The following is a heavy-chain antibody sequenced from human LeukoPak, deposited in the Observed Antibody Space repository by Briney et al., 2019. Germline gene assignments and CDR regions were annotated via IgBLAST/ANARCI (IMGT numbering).Heavy chain of an antibody. CDR2: TYYRSKWYF. CDR3: ARDPGWVDFDY. D-gene: IGHD1-26*01. J-gene: IGHJ4*02. V-gene: IGHV6-1*01. Sequence: SQTLSLTCAISGDSVSSNSVAWNWIRQSPSRGLEWLGRTYYRSKWYFDYAPSVKGRITINPDTSKNQFSLQLNSVTPEDTAVYYCARDPGWVDFDYWGQGTLVTVSS. CDR1: GDSVSSNSVA.